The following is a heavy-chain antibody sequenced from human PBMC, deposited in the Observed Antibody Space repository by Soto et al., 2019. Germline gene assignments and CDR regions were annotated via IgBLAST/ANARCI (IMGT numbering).Heavy chain of an antibody. CDR1: GFTVSSNY. V-gene: IGHV3-53*01. CDR2: IYSGGST. D-gene: IGHD3-10*01. CDR3: ARYGSGSYVYYYYGMDV. Sequence: EVQLVESGGGLIQPGGSLRLSCAASGFTVSSNYMSWVRQAPGKGLEWVSVIYSGGSTYYADSVKGRFTISRDNSKNTLYLQMNGLRAEDTAVYYWARYGSGSYVYYYYGMDVWGQGTTVTVSS. J-gene: IGHJ6*02.